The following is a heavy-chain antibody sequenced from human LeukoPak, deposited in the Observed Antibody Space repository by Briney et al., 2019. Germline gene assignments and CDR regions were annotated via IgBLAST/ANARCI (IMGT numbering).Heavy chain of an antibody. V-gene: IGHV3-21*01. J-gene: IGHJ6*02. CDR2: IKSSSSYI. D-gene: IGHD5-18*01. Sequence: PGGSLRLSCAPSGFTFSSYSMNWVRQAPGGGREWVSSIKSSSSYIYYADSVKDRFTISRDNAKNSLYLQMNSLRAEDTAVYYCARVLGYSYGTLIYYGMDVWGQGTTVTVSS. CDR3: ARVLGYSYGTLIYYGMDV. CDR1: GFTFSSYS.